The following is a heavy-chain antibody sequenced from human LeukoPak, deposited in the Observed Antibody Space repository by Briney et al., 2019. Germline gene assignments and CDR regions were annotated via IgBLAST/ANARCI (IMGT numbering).Heavy chain of an antibody. J-gene: IGHJ4*02. D-gene: IGHD5-18*01. CDR2: TGTSSSYI. CDR3: ARRATSERGHSYGLDY. CDR1: GFTFSSYS. V-gene: IGHV3-21*01. Sequence: GGSLRLSCAASGFTFSSYSMNWVRQAPGKGLEWVSSTGTSSSYIYYADSLKGRFTISRDNAKNSLYLQMNSLRAEDTAVYYCARRATSERGHSYGLDYWGQGTLVTVSS.